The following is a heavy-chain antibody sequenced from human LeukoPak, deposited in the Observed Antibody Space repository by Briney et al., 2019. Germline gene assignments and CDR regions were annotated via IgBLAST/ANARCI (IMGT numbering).Heavy chain of an antibody. V-gene: IGHV3-21*01. CDR2: ISENSKDI. CDR1: GFTISSYS. Sequence: GGSLRLSCVASGFTISSYSMNWVRQAPGKGLEWVSSISENSKDIFYVDTVKGRFTISRDNAKNSLYLQMNSLRADDTAVYYCARKVDEAFDIWGQGTMVTVSS. J-gene: IGHJ3*02. CDR3: ARKVDEAFDI.